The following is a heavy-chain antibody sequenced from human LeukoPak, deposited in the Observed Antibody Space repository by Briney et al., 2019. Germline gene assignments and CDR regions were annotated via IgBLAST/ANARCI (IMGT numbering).Heavy chain of an antibody. J-gene: IGHJ5*01. CDR1: GFTFSTYV. Sequence: GGSLRLSCAASGFTFSTYVMHWVRQAPGKGLEWVAVISYDGSNKYYADSVKGRFTISRDNSKNTLFLQMNSLRAEDTALYYCARGIATPGEGGDSWGQGTLVTVSS. D-gene: IGHD6-13*01. CDR2: ISYDGSNK. V-gene: IGHV3-30-3*01. CDR3: ARGIATPGEGGDS.